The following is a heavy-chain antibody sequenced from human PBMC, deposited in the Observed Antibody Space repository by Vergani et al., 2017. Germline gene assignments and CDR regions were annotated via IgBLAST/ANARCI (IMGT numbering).Heavy chain of an antibody. CDR2: ISGSGGST. Sequence: EVQLVESGGGLVKPGGSLRLSCAASGFTFSSYSMNWVRQAPGKGLEWVSAISGSGGSTYYADSVKGRFTISRENSKNTLYLQMNSLRAEDTAVYYCAKLTDPHFDYWGQGTLVTVSS. V-gene: IGHV3-23*04. D-gene: IGHD2-8*02. CDR3: AKLTDPHFDY. CDR1: GFTFSSYS. J-gene: IGHJ4*02.